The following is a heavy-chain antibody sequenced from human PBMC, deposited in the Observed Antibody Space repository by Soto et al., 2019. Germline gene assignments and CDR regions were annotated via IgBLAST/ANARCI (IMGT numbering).Heavy chain of an antibody. CDR3: ARDRAPGEMATTFDY. CDR1: GFTFSEHW. V-gene: IGHV3-74*01. J-gene: IGHJ4*02. CDR2: INRDGSIT. Sequence: GWSLRLSCVASGFTFSEHWMHWVRQTPGKGLVWVSRINRDGSITGYADSVKGRFTISRDNTKNTLYLLMNSLKAEDTAVYYCARDRAPGEMATTFDYWGQGSQVTVSS.